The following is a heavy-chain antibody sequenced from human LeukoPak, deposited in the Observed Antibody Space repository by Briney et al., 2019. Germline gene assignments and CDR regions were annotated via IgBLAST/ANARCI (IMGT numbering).Heavy chain of an antibody. Sequence: SQTLSLTCAISGDSVSSNSAAWNCIRQSPSRGLECLGRTYYRSKWYNDYAVSVKSRITINPDTSKNQFSLQLNSVTPEDTAVYYCARDWYSSSYSPEEGYFDYWGQGTLVTVSS. CDR3: ARDWYSSSYSPEEGYFDY. V-gene: IGHV6-1*01. D-gene: IGHD6-13*01. CDR1: GDSVSSNSAA. CDR2: TYYRSKWYN. J-gene: IGHJ4*02.